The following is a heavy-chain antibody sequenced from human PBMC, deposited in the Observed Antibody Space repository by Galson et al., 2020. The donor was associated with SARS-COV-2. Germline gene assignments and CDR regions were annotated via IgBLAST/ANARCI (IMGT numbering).Heavy chain of an antibody. CDR2: IASAGSNA. V-gene: IGHV3-74*01. Sequence: GGSLRLSCAASGFNLSSFWMHWVRQPPGKGLAWVSRIASAGSNAHYADSVMGRFTISRDNAKNTLYLQMNSLRAEDTAVYYCAREHSSSSTGTRTFDYWGQGTLVTVSS. CDR3: AREHSSSSTGTRTFDY. D-gene: IGHD6-6*01. CDR1: GFNLSSFW. J-gene: IGHJ4*02.